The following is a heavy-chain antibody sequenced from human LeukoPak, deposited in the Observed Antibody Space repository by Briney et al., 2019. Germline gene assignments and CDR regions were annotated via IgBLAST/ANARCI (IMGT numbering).Heavy chain of an antibody. CDR1: GGSISNYY. V-gene: IGHV4-59*08. D-gene: IGHD3-16*02. CDR2: IYYSGST. CDR3: AKAASMITFGGVIVLWYYFDY. Sequence: SETLSLTCTVSGGSISNYYWSWIRQPPGKGLEWIGYIYYSGSTNYNPSLKSRVTISVDTSKNQLPLKLSSVTAADTAVYYCAKAASMITFGGVIVLWYYFDYWGQGTLVTVSS. J-gene: IGHJ4*02.